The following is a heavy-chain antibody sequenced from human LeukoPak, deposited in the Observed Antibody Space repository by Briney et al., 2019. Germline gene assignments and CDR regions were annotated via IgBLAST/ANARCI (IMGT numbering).Heavy chain of an antibody. CDR3: ARDATDSSGWYRGTYYFDY. Sequence: GGSLRLSCAASGFTVSSNYMSWVRQAPGKGLEWVSYISSSSSTIYYADSVKGRFTISRDNAKNSLYLQMNSLRDEDTAVYYCARDATDSSGWYRGTYYFDYWGQGTLVTVSS. D-gene: IGHD6-19*01. CDR2: ISSSSSTI. J-gene: IGHJ4*02. CDR1: GFTVSSNY. V-gene: IGHV3-48*02.